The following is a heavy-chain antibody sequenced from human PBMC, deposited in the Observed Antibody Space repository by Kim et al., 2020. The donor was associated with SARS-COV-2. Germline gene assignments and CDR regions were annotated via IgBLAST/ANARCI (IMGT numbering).Heavy chain of an antibody. Sequence: ASVKVSCKASGYTFISYGISWVRQAPGQGLEWKGWISAYNGNTNYAQNLQGRVTMTTDTSTSTAYMELRSLRSDDSAVYYCARGSIVAAGTRALNYWGQGTLVTVSS. CDR2: ISAYNGNT. CDR1: GYTFISYG. CDR3: ARGSIVAAGTRALNY. J-gene: IGHJ4*02. D-gene: IGHD6-13*01. V-gene: IGHV1-18*01.